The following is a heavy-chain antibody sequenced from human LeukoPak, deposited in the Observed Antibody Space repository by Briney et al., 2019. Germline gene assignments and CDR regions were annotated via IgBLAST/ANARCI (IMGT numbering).Heavy chain of an antibody. J-gene: IGHJ4*02. CDR2: ICHSGST. Sequence: SETLSLTCTVSGYSISSGYYWGWIRQPPGKGLEWIGSICHSGSTYYNPSLKSRVTISVDTSKNQFSLKLSSVTAADTAVYYCARDADSSSWYRIYWGQGTLVTVSS. CDR3: ARDADSSSWYRIY. V-gene: IGHV4-38-2*02. D-gene: IGHD6-13*01. CDR1: GYSISSGYY.